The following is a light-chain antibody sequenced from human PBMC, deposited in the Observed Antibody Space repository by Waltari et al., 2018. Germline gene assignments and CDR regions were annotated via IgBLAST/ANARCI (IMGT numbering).Light chain of an antibody. J-gene: IGLJ3*02. CDR1: NSDIGGYNF. Sequence: QSALTQPASVSGSPGQSITISCPGTNSDIGGYNFFSCYQQHPPKAPKLMIFDVTKRPSGFSDRFSGSKSGNTASLTISGLQADDEAVYYCSSYTSNSTLGVFGGGTRLTVL. CDR3: SSYTSNSTLGV. V-gene: IGLV2-14*03. CDR2: DVT.